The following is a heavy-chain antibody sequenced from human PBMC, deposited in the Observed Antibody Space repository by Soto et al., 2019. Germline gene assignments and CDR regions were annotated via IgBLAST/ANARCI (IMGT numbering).Heavy chain of an antibody. J-gene: IGHJ4*02. CDR2: FGPEDGDT. CDR3: ARFQQTLYSSSWYRFDY. CDR1: GCTLTELP. V-gene: IGHV1-24*01. Sequence: ASVNVYCKVSGCTLTELPMHWVLQAPGKGLEWMGGFGPEDGDTIYAQKLQGRVTMTEDTSTSTAYMELRSLRSDDTAVYYCARFQQTLYSSSWYRFDYWGQGTLVTVS. D-gene: IGHD6-13*01.